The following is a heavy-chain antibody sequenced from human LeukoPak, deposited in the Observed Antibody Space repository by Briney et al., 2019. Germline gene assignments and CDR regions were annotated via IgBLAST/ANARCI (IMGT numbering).Heavy chain of an antibody. J-gene: IGHJ4*02. Sequence: GGSLRLSCAASGFTFSSYSMNWVRQAPGKGLEWVSSISSSSSYIYYADSVKGRFTISRDNAKNSLYLQMNSLRAEDTAVYYCARSPGGESGFVVLDYWGQGTLVTVSS. D-gene: IGHD3-10*01. CDR2: ISSSSSYI. CDR1: GFTFSSYS. V-gene: IGHV3-21*01. CDR3: ARSPGGESGFVVLDY.